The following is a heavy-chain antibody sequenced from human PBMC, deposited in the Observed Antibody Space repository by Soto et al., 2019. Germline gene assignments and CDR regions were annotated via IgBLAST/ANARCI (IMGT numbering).Heavy chain of an antibody. D-gene: IGHD3-3*01. Sequence: DALMSSAEGSGCSVTTEWICCVRHMPGKSLEWMGTIYPGDSDTRYSPSFQGHVTISADKSISTAYLPWSSLKASDTAMYYCAIRMFFLRRYPPHPTLLSFPTRRPSDL. CDR2: IYPGDSDT. CDR3: AIRMFFLRRYPPHPTLLSFPTRRPSDL. J-gene: IGHJ2*01. CDR1: GCSVTTEW. V-gene: IGHV5-51*01.